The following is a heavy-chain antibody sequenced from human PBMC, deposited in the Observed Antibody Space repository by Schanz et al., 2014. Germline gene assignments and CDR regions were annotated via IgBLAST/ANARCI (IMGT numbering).Heavy chain of an antibody. Sequence: EVQLLESGGGLVQPGGSLRLSCVASGFTFSSYTMNWVRQAPGKGLEWVANIKQDGSEKYYVDSVKGRFTISRDNAKNSLYLQMNSLTAEDTAVYYCARGVRIDYWGQGTLVTVSS. CDR3: ARGVRIDY. D-gene: IGHD3-3*01. V-gene: IGHV3-7*01. J-gene: IGHJ4*02. CDR1: GFTFSSYT. CDR2: IKQDGSEK.